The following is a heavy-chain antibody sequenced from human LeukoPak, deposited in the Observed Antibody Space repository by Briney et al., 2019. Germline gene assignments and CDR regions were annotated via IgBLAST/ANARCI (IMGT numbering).Heavy chain of an antibody. CDR3: ARGDIAARRGAFDI. Sequence: PGGSLRLSCAASGFTFSTYSMNWVRQAPGKGLQWVSYISSSSSIIYYADSVKGRFTTSRDNAKNSLYLQMNSLRAEDTAVYHCARGDIAARRGAFDIWGQGTMVTVSS. CDR1: GFTFSTYS. CDR2: ISSSSSII. D-gene: IGHD6-6*01. V-gene: IGHV3-48*01. J-gene: IGHJ3*02.